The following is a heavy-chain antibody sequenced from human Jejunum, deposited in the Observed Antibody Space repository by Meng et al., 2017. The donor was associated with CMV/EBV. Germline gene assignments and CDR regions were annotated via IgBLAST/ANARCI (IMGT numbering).Heavy chain of an antibody. V-gene: IGHV3-15*05. D-gene: IGHD3/OR15-3a*01. J-gene: IGHJ6*02. CDR1: FTFSSCA. CDR2: IKSKSDGAKT. CDR3: ATSGLNYYGIDV. Sequence: FTFSSCAMHWVRQAPGKGLEWLGRIKSKSDGAKTDYPAPLKGRVTISRDDSRNTLYLEMNALTTEDTGVYYCATSGLNYYGIDVWGQGTTVTVSS.